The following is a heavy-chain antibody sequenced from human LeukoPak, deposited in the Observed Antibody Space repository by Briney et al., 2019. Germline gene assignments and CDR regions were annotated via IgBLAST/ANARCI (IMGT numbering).Heavy chain of an antibody. CDR1: GGSFSGYY. J-gene: IGHJ5*02. V-gene: IGHV4-34*01. D-gene: IGHD3-10*01. CDR2: IYYSGST. Sequence: SETLSLTCGVYGGSFSGYYWSWIRQPPGKGLEWIGSIYYSGSTYYNPSLKSRVTISVDTSKNQFSLKLSSVTAADTAVYYCARLDGSGAFDPWGQGTLVTVSS. CDR3: ARLDGSGAFDP.